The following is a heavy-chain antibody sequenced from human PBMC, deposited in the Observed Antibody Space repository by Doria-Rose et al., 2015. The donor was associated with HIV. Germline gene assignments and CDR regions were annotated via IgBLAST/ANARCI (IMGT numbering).Heavy chain of an antibody. CDR3: ARIKSSRWYHKYYFDF. CDR2: IFSDDER. J-gene: IGHJ4*02. CDR1: GVSLSSPGMG. D-gene: IGHD6-13*01. Sequence: SGPVLVKPTETLTLTCTVSGVSLSSPGMGVSWIRQPPGKALEWLANIFSDDERSYNTSLKSGLTISRGTSKSQVVLTMTDTDPVDTATYYCARIKSSRWYHKYYFDFWGQGTLVIVSA. V-gene: IGHV2-26*01.